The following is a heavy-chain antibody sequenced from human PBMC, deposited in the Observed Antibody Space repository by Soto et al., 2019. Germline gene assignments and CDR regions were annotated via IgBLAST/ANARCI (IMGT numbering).Heavy chain of an antibody. Sequence: SETLSLTCAVSGGSISSSNWWSWVRQPPGKGLEWIGEIYHSGSTNYNPSLESRVTISVDKSKNQFSLKLSSVTAADTAVYYCASARDEAGSGSYYNWFDPWGQGTPVTVSS. J-gene: IGHJ5*02. CDR1: GGSISSSNW. CDR2: IYHSGST. D-gene: IGHD3-10*01. CDR3: ASARDEAGSGSYYNWFDP. V-gene: IGHV4-4*02.